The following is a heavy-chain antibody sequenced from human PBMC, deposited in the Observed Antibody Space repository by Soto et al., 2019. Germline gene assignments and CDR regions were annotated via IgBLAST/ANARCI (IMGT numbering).Heavy chain of an antibody. CDR2: ISTRGSAA. J-gene: IGHJ5*02. CDR3: ATGGIYYEA. V-gene: IGHV3-11*01. Sequence: PGGSLRLSCTVSGFAFRHNYLPCIRQAPGKGLEGLSYISTRGSAAYYADSVNGRFTISTDNARKSLYLQMDSLRAEDTGVYYCATGGIYYEAWGQGTMVTVSS. D-gene: IGHD1-26*01. CDR1: GFAFRHNY.